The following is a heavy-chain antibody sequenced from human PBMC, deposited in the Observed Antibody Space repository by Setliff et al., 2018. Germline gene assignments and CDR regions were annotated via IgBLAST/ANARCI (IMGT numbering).Heavy chain of an antibody. CDR2: IKQDGSEK. Sequence: GVLRLSCAASGFTFSSYWMSWVRQAPGKGLEWVANIKQDGSEKYYVDSVKGRFTISRDNAKNSLYLQMNSLRAEDTAVYYCARDYYDSSGYYDYFDYWGQGTLVTVSS. CDR3: ARDYYDSSGYYDYFDY. D-gene: IGHD3-22*01. V-gene: IGHV3-7*01. CDR1: GFTFSSYW. J-gene: IGHJ4*02.